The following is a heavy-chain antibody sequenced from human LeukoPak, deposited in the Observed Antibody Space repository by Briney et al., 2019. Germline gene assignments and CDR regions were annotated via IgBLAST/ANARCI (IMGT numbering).Heavy chain of an antibody. D-gene: IGHD2-15*01. CDR3: AKSIYSQHDAFDI. CDR1: GYTFTGYY. V-gene: IGHV1-2*02. Sequence: GASVKVSCKASGYTFTGYYMHWVRQAPGQGLEWMGWINPNSGGTNYAQKFQGRVTMTRDTSISTAYMELSRLRSDDTAVYYCAKSIYSQHDAFDIWGQGTMVTVSS. J-gene: IGHJ3*02. CDR2: INPNSGGT.